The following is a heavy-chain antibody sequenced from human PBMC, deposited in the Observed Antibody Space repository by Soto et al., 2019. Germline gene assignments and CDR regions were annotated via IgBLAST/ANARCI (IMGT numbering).Heavy chain of an antibody. D-gene: IGHD2-15*01. V-gene: IGHV1-69*13. Sequence: ASVKVSCKASGGAFSSYAISWVRQAPGQGLEWMGGIIPIFGTANYAQKFQGRVTITADESTSTAYMELSSLRSEDTAVYYCARGIVVVVAATGGHYYYGMDVWGQGTTVTVSS. CDR3: ARGIVVVVAATGGHYYYGMDV. CDR2: IIPIFGTA. J-gene: IGHJ6*02. CDR1: GGAFSSYA.